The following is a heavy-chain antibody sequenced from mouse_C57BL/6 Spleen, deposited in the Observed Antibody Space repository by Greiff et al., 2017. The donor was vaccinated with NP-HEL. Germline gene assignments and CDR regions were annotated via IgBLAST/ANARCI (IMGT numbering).Heavy chain of an antibody. CDR1: GYSFTGYY. V-gene: IGHV1-42*01. Sequence: VQLKESGPELVKPGASVKISCKASGYSFTGYYMNWVKQSPEKSLEWIGEINPSTGGTTYNQKFKAKATLTVDKSSSTAYMQLKILTSEDSAVYYCARGRRGCYYAMDYWGQGTSVTVSS. CDR2: INPSTGGT. J-gene: IGHJ4*01. CDR3: ARGRRGCYYAMDY.